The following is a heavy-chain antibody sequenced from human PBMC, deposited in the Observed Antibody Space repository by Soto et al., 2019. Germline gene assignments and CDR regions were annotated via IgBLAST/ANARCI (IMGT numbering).Heavy chain of an antibody. CDR2: INAYNGHT. V-gene: IGHV1-18*01. CDR3: AMAMAPDHSDH. Sequence: QVQLVQAGAEVKQPGASVKVSCKASGYTVNNYGITWVRQAPGQGLEWMGWINAYNGHTNYAQKFQDRVAMTTDTSPRTVYMELRSLRSDATAVIYCAMAMAPDHSDHWGQGTLVTVSS. J-gene: IGHJ4*02. CDR1: GYTVNNYG.